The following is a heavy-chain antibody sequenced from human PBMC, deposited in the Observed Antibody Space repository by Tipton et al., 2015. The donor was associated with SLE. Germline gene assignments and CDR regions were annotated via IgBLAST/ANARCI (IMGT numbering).Heavy chain of an antibody. CDR2: IYHSGST. CDR1: GGSISSSNW. V-gene: IGHV4-4*02. J-gene: IGHJ3*02. CDR3: ATNEASSSWTLGAFDI. Sequence: TLSLTCAVSGGSISSSNWWGWVRQPPGKGLEWIGEIYHSGSTNYNPSLKSRVTISVDKSKNQFSLKLSSVTAADTAVYYCATNEASSSWTLGAFDIWGQGTMVTVSS. D-gene: IGHD6-13*01.